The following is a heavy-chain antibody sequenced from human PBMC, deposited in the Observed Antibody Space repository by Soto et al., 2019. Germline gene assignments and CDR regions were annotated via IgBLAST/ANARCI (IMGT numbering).Heavy chain of an antibody. V-gene: IGHV1-8*01. Sequence: ASVKFSCKASGYTFTSYDINWVRQATGQGLEWMGWMNPNSGNTGYAQKFQGRVTMTRNTSISTAYMELSSLRSEDTAVYYCARGGFYYGSGADAFDIWGQGTMVTVSS. CDR2: MNPNSGNT. CDR3: ARGGFYYGSGADAFDI. J-gene: IGHJ3*02. D-gene: IGHD3-10*01. CDR1: GYTFTSYD.